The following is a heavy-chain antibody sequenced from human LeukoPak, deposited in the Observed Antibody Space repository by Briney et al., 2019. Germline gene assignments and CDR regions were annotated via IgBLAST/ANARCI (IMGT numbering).Heavy chain of an antibody. CDR2: INPKSGGT. V-gene: IGHV1-2*02. Sequence: GASVKVSFKTSGYTFTDYYMHWGRQAPGQGFEWMGWINPKSGGTNDAQRFQGRITMTTDTSVSTAYMELSRLTPDDTAVYYCARDLGFGYDFPDFWGQGTLVTVSS. D-gene: IGHD5-12*01. CDR1: GYTFTDYY. J-gene: IGHJ4*02. CDR3: ARDLGFGYDFPDF.